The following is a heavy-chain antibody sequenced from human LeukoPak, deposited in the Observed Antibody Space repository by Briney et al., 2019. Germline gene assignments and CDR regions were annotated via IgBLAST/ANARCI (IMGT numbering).Heavy chain of an antibody. V-gene: IGHV4-31*03. CDR1: GGSISSGGYY. CDR3: AREVVLVRGVIND. Sequence: PSETLSLTCTVSGGSISSGGYYWTWIRQHPGKGLEWIGYIYCSGSTYYNPSLKSRVTISVDTSKNQFSLKLSSVTAADTAVYYCAREVVLVRGVINDWGQGTLVTVSS. D-gene: IGHD3-10*01. CDR2: IYCSGST. J-gene: IGHJ4*02.